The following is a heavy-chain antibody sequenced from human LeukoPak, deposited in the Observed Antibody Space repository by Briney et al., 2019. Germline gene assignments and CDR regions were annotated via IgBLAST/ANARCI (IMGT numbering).Heavy chain of an antibody. CDR1: GGSVSSGSYY. Sequence: SETLSLTCTVSGGSVSSGSYYWSWIRQPPGKGLEWFGYIYYSGSTNYNPSLKSRVTISVDTSKNQFSLKLSSVTAADTAVYYCARGISSGWSRAVGYWGQGTLVTVSS. D-gene: IGHD6-19*01. CDR3: ARGISSGWSRAVGY. V-gene: IGHV4-61*01. J-gene: IGHJ4*02. CDR2: IYYSGST.